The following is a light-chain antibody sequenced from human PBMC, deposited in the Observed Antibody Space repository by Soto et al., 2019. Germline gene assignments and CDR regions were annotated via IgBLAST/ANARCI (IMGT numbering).Light chain of an antibody. V-gene: IGLV2-14*01. CDR3: TSFTSSSTYV. J-gene: IGLJ1*01. Sequence: QSALTQPASVSGSPGQSITISCTGTSSDIGSYNYVSWYQQHPGKAPKLMIYDVSNRPSGVSNRFSGSKSGNTASLSNSGLQAEDEADYYCTSFTSSSTYVFGAGTKLTVL. CDR1: SSDIGSYNY. CDR2: DVS.